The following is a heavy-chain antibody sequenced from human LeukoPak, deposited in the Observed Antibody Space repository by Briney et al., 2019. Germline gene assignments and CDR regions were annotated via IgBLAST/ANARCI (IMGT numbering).Heavy chain of an antibody. V-gene: IGHV3-21*01. CDR3: ARGTYCSSTSCPFDY. CDR1: GFTFSSYS. CDR2: ISSSSSYI. Sequence: GGSLRLSCAASGFTFSSYSMNWVRQAPGKALEWVSSISSSSSYIYYADSVKGRFTISRDNAKNSLYLQMNSLRAEDTAVYYCARGTYCSSTSCPFDYWGQGTLVTVSS. D-gene: IGHD2-2*01. J-gene: IGHJ4*02.